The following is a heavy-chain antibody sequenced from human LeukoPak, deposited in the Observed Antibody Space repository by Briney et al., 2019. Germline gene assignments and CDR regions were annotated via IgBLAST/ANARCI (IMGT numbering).Heavy chain of an antibody. CDR2: IYYSGST. J-gene: IGHJ5*02. D-gene: IGHD6-13*01. V-gene: IGHV4-39*07. CDR1: GGSISSSSYY. Sequence: PSETLSLTCTVSGGSISSSSYYWGWIRQPPGKGLEWIGNIYYSGSTYYNPSLKSRVTISVDTSKNQFSLKLSSVTAADTAVYYCARSGYSSSWYVLWGQGTLVTVSS. CDR3: ARSGYSSSWYVL.